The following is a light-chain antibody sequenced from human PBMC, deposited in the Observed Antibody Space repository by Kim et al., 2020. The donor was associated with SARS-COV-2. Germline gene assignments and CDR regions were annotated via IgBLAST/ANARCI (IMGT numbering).Light chain of an antibody. CDR1: QSVSSN. J-gene: IGKJ3*01. Sequence: VSPGERATLSCGASQSVSSNLAWYQHKPGQAPRLLIYGASTRATGIPARFSGSGSGTEFTLTISSLQSEDFAVYYCQQYNNWPFTFGPGTKVDIK. CDR2: GAS. CDR3: QQYNNWPFT. V-gene: IGKV3-15*01.